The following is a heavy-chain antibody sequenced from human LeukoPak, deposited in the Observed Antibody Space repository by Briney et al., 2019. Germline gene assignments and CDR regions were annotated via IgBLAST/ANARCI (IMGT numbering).Heavy chain of an antibody. CDR3: AKAASKMATITHFDY. CDR2: ISYDGSNK. J-gene: IGHJ4*02. Sequence: PGGSLRLSCAASGFTFSSYAMHWVRQAPGKGLEWVAVISYDGSNKYYADSVKGRFTISRDNSKNTLYLQMNSLRAEDTAVYYCAKAASKMATITHFDYWGQGTLVTVSP. CDR1: GFTFSSYA. D-gene: IGHD5-24*01. V-gene: IGHV3-30-3*01.